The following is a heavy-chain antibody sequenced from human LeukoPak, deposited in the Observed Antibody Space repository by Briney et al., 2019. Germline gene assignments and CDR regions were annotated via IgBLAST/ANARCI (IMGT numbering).Heavy chain of an antibody. V-gene: IGHV4-61*02. J-gene: IGHJ3*02. Sequence: SETLSLTCAVSGGSISSCSYYWGWMRQPAGQGLEWVVRIDGSGNTYYNPSLKSRVTISVNTSNNQFSLMLSSVTAATTAEYYCARSYDSRGYDAFDIWGQGTMVTVSS. D-gene: IGHD3-22*01. CDR1: GGSISSCSYY. CDR3: ARSYDSRGYDAFDI. CDR2: IDGSGNT.